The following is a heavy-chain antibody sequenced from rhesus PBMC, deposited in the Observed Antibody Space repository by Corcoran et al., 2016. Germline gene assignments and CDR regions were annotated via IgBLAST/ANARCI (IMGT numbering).Heavy chain of an antibody. CDR2: ISWDGGST. J-gene: IGHJ4*01. V-gene: IGHV3-134*01. D-gene: IGHD1-26*01. CDR3: SRDNWSA. CDR1: GFTFDDYA. Sequence: DVQLVESGGALAQPGGSLRLSCAASGFTFDDYAMSWVRQAPGKGLEWVSRISWDGGSTDYADSVKGRFTITRDNAKNTLYLQMDRLRAEDTALYYCSRDNWSAWGQGVLVTVSS.